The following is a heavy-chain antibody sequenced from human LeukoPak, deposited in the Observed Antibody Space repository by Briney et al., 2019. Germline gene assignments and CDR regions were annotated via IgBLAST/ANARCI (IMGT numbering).Heavy chain of an antibody. Sequence: SQTLSLTCAISGDSVSSNSAAWNWIRQSPSRGLEWLGRTYYRSKWYNDYAVSVKSRITINPDTSKNQFCLQLNSVTPEDTAVYYCARDPIGYCSSTSCYKYAFDIWGQGTMVTVSS. CDR2: TYYRSKWYN. D-gene: IGHD2-2*02. CDR3: ARDPIGYCSSTSCYKYAFDI. J-gene: IGHJ3*02. CDR1: GDSVSSNSAA. V-gene: IGHV6-1*01.